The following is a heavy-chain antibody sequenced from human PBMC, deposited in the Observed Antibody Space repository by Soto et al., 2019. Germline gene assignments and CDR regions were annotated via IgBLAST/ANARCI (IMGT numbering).Heavy chain of an antibody. J-gene: IGHJ4*02. D-gene: IGHD3-16*01. Sequence: QVQLQESGPGLVKPSETLSLTCSISGGSISDYQWNWIRQPPGKGLEWIGYIYYSGRTNYNPSLKSRLTISLDTSTRQFSLKLRSVTATYTVVYYCARMRGLGEISPYLDYWGQRALVTVSS. V-gene: IGHV4-59*01. CDR2: IYYSGRT. CDR3: ARMRGLGEISPYLDY. CDR1: GGSISDYQ.